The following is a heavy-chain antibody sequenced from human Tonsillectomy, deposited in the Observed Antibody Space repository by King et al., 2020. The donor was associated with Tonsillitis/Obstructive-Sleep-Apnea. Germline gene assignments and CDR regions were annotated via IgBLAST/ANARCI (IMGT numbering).Heavy chain of an antibody. Sequence: VQLQESGPGLVKPSQTLSLTCTVSGGSISSGGYYWSWIRQHPGKGLEWIGYIYYSGSTYYNPSLKSRVTISVDTSKNQFSLKLSSVTAADTAVYYCARVEGDGYNALDYFDYWGQGTLVTVSS. CDR1: GGSISSGGYY. CDR2: IYYSGST. V-gene: IGHV4-31*03. D-gene: IGHD5-24*01. J-gene: IGHJ4*02. CDR3: ARVEGDGYNALDYFDY.